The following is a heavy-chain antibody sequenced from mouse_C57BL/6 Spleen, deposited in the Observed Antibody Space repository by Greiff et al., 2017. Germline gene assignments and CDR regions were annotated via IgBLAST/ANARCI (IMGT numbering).Heavy chain of an antibody. CDR1: GYTFTSYC. D-gene: IGHD5-5*01. CDR2: ISPRSGNT. J-gene: IGHJ4*01. CDR3: AHYRYARDY. V-gene: IGHV1-81*01. Sequence: QVQLKESGAELARPGASVKLSCKASGYTFTSYCISWVKQRPGQGLEWIGEISPRSGNTYYNEKFQGKATLTADKSSSTAYMELRSLTSEDSADYFCAHYRYARDYWGQGTSVTVSS.